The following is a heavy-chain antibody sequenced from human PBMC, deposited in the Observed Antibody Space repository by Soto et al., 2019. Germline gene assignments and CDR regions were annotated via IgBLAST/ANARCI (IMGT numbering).Heavy chain of an antibody. CDR3: ATDQGSGNYLLDP. Sequence: QVQLVHSGTEVKKPGSSVKVSCKASGGTFSSYSFSWVRQAPGQGLEWMGRIIPILGIVNYAQNFQGRVTITADKSTSTAYMDLSSLKSEDTAMYYCATDQGSGNYLLDPWGQGTLVTVSS. D-gene: IGHD3-10*01. CDR1: GGTFSSYS. CDR2: IIPILGIV. J-gene: IGHJ5*02. V-gene: IGHV1-69*04.